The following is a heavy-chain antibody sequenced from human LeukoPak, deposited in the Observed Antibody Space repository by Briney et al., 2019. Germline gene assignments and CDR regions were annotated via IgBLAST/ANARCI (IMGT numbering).Heavy chain of an antibody. V-gene: IGHV1-69*13. CDR1: GGTFSSYA. D-gene: IGHD4-17*01. J-gene: IGHJ4*02. CDR3: ATTDDYGAPGGL. CDR2: IIPIFGTA. Sequence: GASVKVSCKASGGTFSSYAISWVRQAPGQGLEWMGGIIPIFGTANYAQKFQGRVTITADESTSTAYMELSSLRSEDTAVYYCATTDDYGAPGGLWGQGTLDTVSS.